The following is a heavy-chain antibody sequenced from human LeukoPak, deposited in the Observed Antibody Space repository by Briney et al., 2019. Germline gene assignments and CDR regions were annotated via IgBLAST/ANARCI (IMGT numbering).Heavy chain of an antibody. D-gene: IGHD1-26*01. CDR1: GFTFSDYY. CDR2: ISSSTGYT. Sequence: PGGSLRLSCATSGFTFSDYYMSWIRQAPGRRLEWISYISSSTGYTSYADSVKGRFTISRDNAKNSLYLQMNSLRAEDTAVYYCARDESVGATLDYWGQGTLVTVSS. V-gene: IGHV3-11*05. CDR3: ARDESVGATLDY. J-gene: IGHJ4*02.